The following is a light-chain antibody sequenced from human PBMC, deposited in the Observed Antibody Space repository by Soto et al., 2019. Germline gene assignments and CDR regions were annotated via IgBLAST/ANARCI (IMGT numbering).Light chain of an antibody. CDR1: SGYSNYK. V-gene: IGLV9-49*01. CDR2: VGTGEIVG. CDR3: GTDHGSGSNFVWI. Sequence: HPVLTQPPSASASLGASVTLTCTLSSGYSNYKVDWYQQRPGKGPRFVMRVGTGEIVGSKGDGIPDRFSGLGSGLNRYLTIKNIQEEDESDYHCGTDHGSGSNFVWIFGGGTKLTVL. J-gene: IGLJ2*01.